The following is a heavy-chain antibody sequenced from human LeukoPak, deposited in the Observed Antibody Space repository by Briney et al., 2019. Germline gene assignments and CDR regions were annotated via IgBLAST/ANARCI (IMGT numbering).Heavy chain of an antibody. Sequence: PSETLSLTCTVSGGSISSYYWSWIRQPPGKGLEWIGYIYYSGSTNYNPSLKSRVTISVDTSKNQFSLKLSSVTAADTAVYYCARASFGVPAAKGLMDVWGKGTTVTVSS. CDR3: ARASFGVPAAKGLMDV. CDR2: IYYSGST. J-gene: IGHJ6*03. V-gene: IGHV4-59*01. CDR1: GGSISSYY. D-gene: IGHD2-2*01.